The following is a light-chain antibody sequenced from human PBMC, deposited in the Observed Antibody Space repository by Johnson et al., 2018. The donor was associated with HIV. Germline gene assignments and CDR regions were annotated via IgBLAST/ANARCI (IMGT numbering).Light chain of an antibody. Sequence: QPVLTQPPSVSAAPGQKVIISCSGSSSNIENNYVSWYQQLPGTAPKLLIYDNNKRPSGIPDQFSGSKSGTSATLGITGLQTGDEADYYCGTWDSSLSAYVFGTGTKVTVL. CDR3: GTWDSSLSAYV. CDR1: SSNIENNY. V-gene: IGLV1-51*01. J-gene: IGLJ1*01. CDR2: DNN.